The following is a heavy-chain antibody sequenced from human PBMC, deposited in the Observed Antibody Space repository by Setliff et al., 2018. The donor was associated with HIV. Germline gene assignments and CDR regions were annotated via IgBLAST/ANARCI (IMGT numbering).Heavy chain of an antibody. Sequence: ASVKVSCKASGYTFINYGISWVRQAPGQGLEWMGWINVGNGDTKYSQEFQGRVTITRDTSANTAYMELSSLRSDDMAVYFCARGALLGVFDFDHWGQGTPVTVSS. CDR3: ARGALLGVFDFDH. V-gene: IGHV1-3*03. J-gene: IGHJ4*02. CDR2: INVGNGDT. D-gene: IGHD3-10*01. CDR1: GYTFINYG.